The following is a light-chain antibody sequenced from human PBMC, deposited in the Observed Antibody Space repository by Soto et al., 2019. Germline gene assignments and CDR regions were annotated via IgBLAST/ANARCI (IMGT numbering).Light chain of an antibody. J-gene: IGLJ3*02. Sequence: QSVLTQPPSVSGAPGQRVTISCTESISNIGAGYDVHWYQQLPGTAPKLLIYGNTNRPSGVPDRFSGSKSGTSASLAITGLQAEDEADYYCQSYDSSLSAWVFGGGTKVTVL. V-gene: IGLV1-40*01. CDR1: ISNIGAGYD. CDR3: QSYDSSLSAWV. CDR2: GNT.